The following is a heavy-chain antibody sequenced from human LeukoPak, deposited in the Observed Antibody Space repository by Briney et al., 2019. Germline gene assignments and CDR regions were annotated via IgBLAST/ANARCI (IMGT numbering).Heavy chain of an antibody. CDR2: TYYSGST. CDR3: ARGSTYYYDSSGYSLDY. V-gene: IGHV4-59*08. CDR1: GGSISSYY. Sequence: SETLSLTCTVSGGSISSYYWSWIRQPPGKRLEWIGYTYYSGSTNYNPSLKSRVTISVDTSKNQFSLKLSSVTAADTAVYYCARGSTYYYDSSGYSLDYWGQGTLVTVSS. D-gene: IGHD3-22*01. J-gene: IGHJ4*02.